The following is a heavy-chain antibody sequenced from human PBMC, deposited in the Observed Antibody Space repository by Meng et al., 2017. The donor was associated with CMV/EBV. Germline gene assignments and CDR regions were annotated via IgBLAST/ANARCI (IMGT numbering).Heavy chain of an antibody. J-gene: IGHJ3*02. Sequence: SVKVSCKASGGTFSSYTISWVRQAPGQGLEWMGRIIPILGIANYAQKFQGRVTITADKSTSTAYMELSSLRSEDTAVYYCAGGAVVVVPAADDAFDIWGQGTMVTVSS. CDR1: GGTFSSYT. V-gene: IGHV1-69*02. D-gene: IGHD2-2*01. CDR3: AGGAVVVVPAADDAFDI. CDR2: IIPILGIA.